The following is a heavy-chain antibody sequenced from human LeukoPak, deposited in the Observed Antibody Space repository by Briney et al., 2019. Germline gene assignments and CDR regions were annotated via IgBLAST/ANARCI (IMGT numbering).Heavy chain of an antibody. CDR3: ARDVNFDY. CDR1: GFTFSSYS. J-gene: IGHJ4*02. CDR2: ISSSSSYI. Sequence: GGSLRLSCAASGFTFSSYSMNWVRQAPGKGLEWVSSISSSSSYIYYEDSVKGRFTISRDNAKNSLYLQMNSLRAEDTAVYYCARDVNFDYWGQGTLVTVSS. V-gene: IGHV3-21*01.